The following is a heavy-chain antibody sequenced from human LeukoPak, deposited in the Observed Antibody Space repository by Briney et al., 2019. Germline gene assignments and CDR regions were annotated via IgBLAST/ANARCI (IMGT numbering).Heavy chain of an antibody. CDR3: SRGSRQLNY. CDR1: GFTFRDHY. CDR2: IRNKANSYIT. Sequence: PGGSLRLSCAASGFTFRDHYMNWVRQAPGKGLEWVGRIRNKANSYITEYAASVRGRFIISRDDSRNSLYLQMSTLKTEDTAMYYCSRGSRQLNYWGQGTLVTVSS. V-gene: IGHV3-72*01. D-gene: IGHD1-1*01. J-gene: IGHJ4*02.